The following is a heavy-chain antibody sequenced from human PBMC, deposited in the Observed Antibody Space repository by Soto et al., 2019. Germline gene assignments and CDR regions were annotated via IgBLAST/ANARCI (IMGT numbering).Heavy chain of an antibody. J-gene: IGHJ5*01. Sequence: VQLQQSGPGLVKPSQTLSLTCAISGDGVSTNSATWDWFRQSPSRGLEWLGRTYYRSKWYYDYVVSGKGRKTISPDTSINQFSLQLNSVTPDYTAVYYCARLIGNSWLDSWGQGTLVTVSS. CDR2: TYYRSKWYY. V-gene: IGHV6-1*01. CDR1: GDGVSTNSAT. D-gene: IGHD2-8*01. CDR3: ARLIGNSWLDS.